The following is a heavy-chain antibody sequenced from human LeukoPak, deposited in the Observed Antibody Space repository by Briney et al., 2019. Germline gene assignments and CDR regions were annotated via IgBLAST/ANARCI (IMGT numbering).Heavy chain of an antibody. J-gene: IGHJ3*01. Sequence: GGSLRLSCAASGFPFRSFAMTWVRQAPGKGLEWVSSIRGSGDGTSYGDSVKGRFTMSRDNSKNTLYLQMNSLRVEDTAIYYCGRDPNGDYVGAFDFWGLGTVVTVSS. D-gene: IGHD4-17*01. V-gene: IGHV3-23*01. CDR3: GRDPNGDYVGAFDF. CDR1: GFPFRSFA. CDR2: IRGSGDGT.